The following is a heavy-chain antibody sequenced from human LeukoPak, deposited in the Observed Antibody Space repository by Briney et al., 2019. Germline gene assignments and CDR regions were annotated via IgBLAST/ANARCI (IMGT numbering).Heavy chain of an antibody. Sequence: GGSLRLSCAASGFIFSNYWMSWVRQAPGKGREWVANIKQEGSEKSYVDSVKGRFTISRDNANNSLNLQMNSLRAQYTAAYYCARQGGRAAPFGYWGQGTLVTVSS. CDR1: GFIFSNYW. CDR2: IKQEGSEK. CDR3: ARQGGRAAPFGY. J-gene: IGHJ4*02. V-gene: IGHV3-7*01. D-gene: IGHD2-15*01.